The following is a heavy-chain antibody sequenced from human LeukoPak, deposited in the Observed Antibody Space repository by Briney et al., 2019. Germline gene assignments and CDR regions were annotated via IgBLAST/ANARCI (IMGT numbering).Heavy chain of an antibody. Sequence: HAGGSLRLSCAPSGFSFSNFGMHWVRLAPGKGLEWVAVISYDGSNKYYGDSVKGRFSISRDDSKNTLFLQMNTLRAEDTAVYYCAKDRGSGHMDYWGQGTLVTVSS. CDR2: ISYDGSNK. J-gene: IGHJ4*02. CDR1: GFSFSNFG. D-gene: IGHD6-19*01. V-gene: IGHV3-30*18. CDR3: AKDRGSGHMDY.